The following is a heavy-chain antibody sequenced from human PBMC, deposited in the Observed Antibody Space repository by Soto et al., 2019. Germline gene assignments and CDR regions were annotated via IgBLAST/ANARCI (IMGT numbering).Heavy chain of an antibody. CDR2: ISSSGSYI. CDR3: ARDPYINNWFHS. J-gene: IGHJ5*01. CDR1: RFTFSTYS. V-gene: IGHV3-21*01. Sequence: GGSLRLSCAASRFTFSTYSMNWVRQAQGKGLEWISSISSSGSYIYYADSMQGRFTISRDNAKNSLFLQMNSLRAEDTAVYSCARDPYINNWFHSWGQGSLVTVSS. D-gene: IGHD1-20*01.